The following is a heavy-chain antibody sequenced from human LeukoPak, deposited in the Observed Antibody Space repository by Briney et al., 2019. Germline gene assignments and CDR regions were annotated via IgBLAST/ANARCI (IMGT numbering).Heavy chain of an antibody. J-gene: IGHJ4*02. CDR2: IYHSGST. V-gene: IGHV4-38-2*02. D-gene: IGHD1-26*01. CDR3: ARGAGSWTPPDY. CDR1: GYSISSGYY. Sequence: PSETLSLTCTVSGYSISSGYYWGWIRQPPGKGLEWIGSIYHSGSTYYNPSLKSRVTISVDTSKNQFSLKLSSVTAADTAVYYCARGAGSWTPPDYWGQGTLVTVSS.